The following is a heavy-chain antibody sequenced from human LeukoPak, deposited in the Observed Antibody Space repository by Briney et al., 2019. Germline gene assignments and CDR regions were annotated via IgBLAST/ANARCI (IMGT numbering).Heavy chain of an antibody. Sequence: GGSLRLSCAASGFTFSSYAMSWVRQAPGKGLEWVSAISGSGGSTYYADSVKGRFTISRDNAQNSMYLQMNSLRVEDTAVYYCTSWGDTTAEYFQRWGQGTLVTVSS. CDR2: ISGSGGST. J-gene: IGHJ1*01. CDR3: TSWGDTTAEYFQR. V-gene: IGHV3-23*01. CDR1: GFTFSSYA. D-gene: IGHD2-21*02.